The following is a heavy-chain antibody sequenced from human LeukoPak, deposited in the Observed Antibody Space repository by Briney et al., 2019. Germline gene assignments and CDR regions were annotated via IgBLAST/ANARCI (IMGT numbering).Heavy chain of an antibody. J-gene: IGHJ4*02. Sequence: SETLSLTCTVSGGSISSYYRSWIRQPAGKGLEWIGRIYTSGSTNYNPSLKSRVTMSVDTSKNQFSLKLSSATAADTAVYYCARVRYSSSSSYFDYWGQGTLVTVSS. D-gene: IGHD6-6*01. CDR3: ARVRYSSSSSYFDY. CDR1: GGSISSYY. CDR2: IYTSGST. V-gene: IGHV4-4*07.